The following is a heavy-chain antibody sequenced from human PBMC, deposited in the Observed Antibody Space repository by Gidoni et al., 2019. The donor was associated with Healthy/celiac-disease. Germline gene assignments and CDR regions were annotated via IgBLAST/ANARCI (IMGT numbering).Heavy chain of an antibody. CDR1: GGSISSSSYY. J-gene: IGHJ5*02. CDR3: ARDRRYCSGGSCYSEEDWFDP. V-gene: IGHV4-39*07. Sequence: QLQLQESGPGLVKPSETLSLTCTVSGGSISSSSYYWGWIRQPPGKGLEWIGSIYYSGSTYYNPSLKSRVTISVDTSKNQFSLKLSSVTAADTAVYYCARDRRYCSGGSCYSEEDWFDPWGQGTLVTVSS. CDR2: IYYSGST. D-gene: IGHD2-15*01.